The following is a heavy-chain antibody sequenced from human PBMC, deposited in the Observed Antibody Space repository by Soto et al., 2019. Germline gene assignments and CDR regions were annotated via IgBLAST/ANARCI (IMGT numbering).Heavy chain of an antibody. D-gene: IGHD5-12*01. V-gene: IGHV4-59*01. CDR2: PYYGRSA. Sequence: SETLSLTCAVSGDSISSYYCMWIRQPPGKGLESIGYPYYGRSANYNPSLKSRVTLSVDTSTNQCSLTLSSMTAADTAVYFCAFQRRHGYNYVNFFPFWGQVTLVAVSS. CDR3: AFQRRHGYNYVNFFPF. CDR1: GDSISSYY. J-gene: IGHJ4*02.